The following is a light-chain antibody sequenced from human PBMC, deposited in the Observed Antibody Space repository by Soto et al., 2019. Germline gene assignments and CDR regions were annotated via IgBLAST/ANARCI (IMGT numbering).Light chain of an antibody. V-gene: IGKV1-33*01. Sequence: DIQMTQSPSTLSASVGDRVTITCRASQSISDWLAWFQLKPGRAPKLLIYDASNLEAGVPSRFRGSGSGTDFTFTISRLQPEDIATYYCQQYENLPTFGQGTRLEIK. CDR1: QSISDW. CDR2: DAS. J-gene: IGKJ5*01. CDR3: QQYENLPT.